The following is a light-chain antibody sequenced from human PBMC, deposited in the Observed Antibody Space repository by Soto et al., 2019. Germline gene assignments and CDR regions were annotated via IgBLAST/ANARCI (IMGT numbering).Light chain of an antibody. CDR3: QQYGDSLTMYT. CDR1: QSVSSSN. V-gene: IGKV3-20*01. Sequence: EIVLTQSPGTLSLSPGETAAFSCRASQSVSSSNIAWYQQTPGQAPRLLIFAASFRAVGIPDRFSGSGSGTAFTLTINRLEPEDFAVYYCQQYGDSLTMYTFVQGTKVDIK. CDR2: AAS. J-gene: IGKJ2*01.